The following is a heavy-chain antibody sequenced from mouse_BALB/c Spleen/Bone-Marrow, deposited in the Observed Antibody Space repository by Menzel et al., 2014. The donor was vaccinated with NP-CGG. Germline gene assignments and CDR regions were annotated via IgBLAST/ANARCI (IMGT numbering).Heavy chain of an antibody. J-gene: IGHJ3*01. CDR1: GFTFSSYG. V-gene: IGHV5-6-3*01. D-gene: IGHD1-2*01. CDR2: INSNGGST. Sequence: EVHLVESGGGLVRPGGSLKLSCAASGFTFSSYGMSWVRQTPDKRLELVATINSNGGSTYYPDSVKGRFTISRDNAKNCLYLQMSSLKAEDTAMYYCARHYYGARWGQGTLVTVSA. CDR3: ARHYYGAR.